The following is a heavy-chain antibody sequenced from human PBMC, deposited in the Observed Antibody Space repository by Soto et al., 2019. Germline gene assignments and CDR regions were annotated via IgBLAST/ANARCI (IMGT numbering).Heavy chain of an antibody. CDR1: GFTFSSYG. CDR2: IWYDGSNK. J-gene: IGHJ4*02. CDR3: ARESSSQNDY. V-gene: IGHV3-33*01. Sequence: QVQLVESGGGVVQPGRSLRLSCAASGFTFSSYGMHWVRQAPGKGLEWVAVIWYDGSNKYYADSVKGRFTISRDNSKNTLYLQMNSLRAEDTAVYCCARESSSQNDYWGQGTLVTVSS. D-gene: IGHD6-13*01.